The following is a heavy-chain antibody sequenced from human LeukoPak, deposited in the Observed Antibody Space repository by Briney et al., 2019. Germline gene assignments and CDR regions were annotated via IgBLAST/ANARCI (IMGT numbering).Heavy chain of an antibody. D-gene: IGHD5-12*01. Sequence: PGRSLRLSCAASGFTFSNYAMHWVRQAPGKGLEWVTFIRYDGSNTYAESVKGRFTISRDNSKNTVYLQMNSLAIEDTAIYYCAKNRWGSVATPDSWGQGTVVTVSS. CDR2: IRYDGSNT. CDR3: AKNRWGSVATPDS. CDR1: GFTFSNYA. V-gene: IGHV3-30*02. J-gene: IGHJ4*02.